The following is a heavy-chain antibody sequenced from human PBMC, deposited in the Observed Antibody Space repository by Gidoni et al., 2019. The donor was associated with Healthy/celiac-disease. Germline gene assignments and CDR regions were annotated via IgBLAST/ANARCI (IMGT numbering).Heavy chain of an antibody. CDR1: GGSFSGYY. D-gene: IGHD3-16*02. Sequence: QVQLQQWGAGLLKPSETLSLTCAVYGGSFSGYYWSWIRQPPGKGLEWIGEINHSGSTNDNPSLKSRVTISVDTSKNQFSLKLSSVTAADTAVYYCARGGGGKMGSYRYTRVGYFDYWGQGTLVTVSS. J-gene: IGHJ4*02. V-gene: IGHV4-34*01. CDR3: ARGGGGKMGSYRYTRVGYFDY. CDR2: INHSGST.